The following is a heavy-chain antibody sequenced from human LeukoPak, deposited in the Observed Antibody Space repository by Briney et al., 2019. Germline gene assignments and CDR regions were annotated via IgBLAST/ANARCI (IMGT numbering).Heavy chain of an antibody. CDR2: IYYSGNT. Sequence: SETLSLTCTVSGGSISPYYWSWIRQPPGQGLEWLGYIYYSGNTEYKPSLKSRVAMSVDTSKNQISLRLSSVTAADTAVYYCARSTGSTMFIDYWGQGTLVTVSS. CDR3: ARSTGSTMFIDY. J-gene: IGHJ4*02. V-gene: IGHV4-59*01. CDR1: GGSISPYY. D-gene: IGHD3-10*02.